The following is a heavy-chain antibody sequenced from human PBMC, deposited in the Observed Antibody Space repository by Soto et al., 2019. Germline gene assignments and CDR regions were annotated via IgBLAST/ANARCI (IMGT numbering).Heavy chain of an antibody. V-gene: IGHV1-69*13. CDR2: IIPDFAPA. CDR3: ANTVLYSSSSLDY. Sequence: ASVNVSCKTSGGTFNKHPISWVRQAPGQGLEWIGGIIPDFAPAKYAQNFQGRVTITADESTSTAYMELSSLRSEDTAVYYCANTVLYSSSSLDYWGPGTLVTV. D-gene: IGHD6-6*01. CDR1: GGTFNKHP. J-gene: IGHJ4*02.